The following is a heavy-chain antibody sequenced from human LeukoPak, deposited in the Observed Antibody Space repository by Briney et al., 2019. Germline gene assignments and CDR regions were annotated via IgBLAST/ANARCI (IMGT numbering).Heavy chain of an antibody. V-gene: IGHV3-64D*06. CDR3: VRGTGY. J-gene: IGHJ4*02. CDR2: ISRNGDNT. CDR1: GFTFSTYV. Sequence: GGSLRLSCSVSGFTFSTYVMHWVRQAPGKGLEYVSAISRNGDNTYYADSVKGRFTISRDNSKNTLYLLSSLRADDTAVYYCVRGTGYWGQGTLVTVSS.